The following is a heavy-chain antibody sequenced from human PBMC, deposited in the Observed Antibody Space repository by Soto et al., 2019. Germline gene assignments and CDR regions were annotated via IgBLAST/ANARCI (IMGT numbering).Heavy chain of an antibody. CDR3: ARRIGTGSILPDGTQAKCNYYG. Sequence: KTSVTLSLTCAVAGGFFSGYYWSWIRQPAGTGMEWLGEINHSRSPNYNPCLKSRVTISLDTSKIRCPLNRGSGTAAGTAVYYCARRIGTGSILPDGTQAKCNYYG. CDR2: INHSRSP. V-gene: IGHV4-34*01. J-gene: IGHJ6*01. D-gene: IGHD3-9*01. CDR1: GGFFSGYY.